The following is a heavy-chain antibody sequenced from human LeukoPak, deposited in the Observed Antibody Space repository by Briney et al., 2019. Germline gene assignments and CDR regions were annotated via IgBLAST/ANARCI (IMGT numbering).Heavy chain of an antibody. CDR3: AKEYHRVHDAFDA. Sequence: GGSLRLSCAASGFSFSSESIHWVRQAPGKGLEWVAVISYDGSKKYSADSGKGRFTISRDNSKSTVYLQMNSLTTEDTAVYYCAKEYHRVHDAFDAWGHGTMVTVSS. J-gene: IGHJ3*01. D-gene: IGHD2-2*01. CDR1: GFSFSSES. CDR2: ISYDGSKK. V-gene: IGHV3-30*18.